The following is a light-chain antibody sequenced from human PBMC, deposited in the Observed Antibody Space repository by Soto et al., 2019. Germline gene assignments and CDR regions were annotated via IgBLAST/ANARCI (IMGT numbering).Light chain of an antibody. CDR3: QQYNNRPRT. CDR2: GAS. J-gene: IGKJ1*01. V-gene: IGKV3-15*01. CDR1: YSVSTN. Sequence: EIVLAHSPATLSVSPGEGATLSCRASYSVSTNLAWYQRTPGQAPRXLIYGASTRATGIPARFSGTGFGTEFTLTISSLQSGDSAVYYCQQYNNRPRTFGPGTKVDIK.